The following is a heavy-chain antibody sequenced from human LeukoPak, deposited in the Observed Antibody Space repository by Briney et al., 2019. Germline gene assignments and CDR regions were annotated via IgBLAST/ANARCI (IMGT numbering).Heavy chain of an antibody. Sequence: GGSLRLSCAASGFTFSNYAMSWVRQAPGKGLEWVSAISGSGGSTFYADSVKGRFITSRDNSKNTLYLQMNSLRAEDTAIYYCAKKPTPRIVGAHYYFDYWGQGTLVTVSS. CDR3: AKKPTPRIVGAHYYFDY. D-gene: IGHD1-26*01. CDR2: ISGSGGST. V-gene: IGHV3-23*01. CDR1: GFTFSNYA. J-gene: IGHJ4*02.